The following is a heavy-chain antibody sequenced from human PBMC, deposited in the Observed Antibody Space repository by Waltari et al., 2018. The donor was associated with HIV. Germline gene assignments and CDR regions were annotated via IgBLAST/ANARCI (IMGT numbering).Heavy chain of an antibody. Sequence: EVQLVESGGGLVQPGGSLRLSCAASGFTFSDHYMDWVRQAPGKGLEWVGRTRNKANSYTTEYAASVKDRFTISRDDSKNSLYLQMNSLKTEVTAVYYCARTHRDAFDIWGQGTMVTVSS. CDR3: ARTHRDAFDI. J-gene: IGHJ3*02. V-gene: IGHV3-72*01. CDR1: GFTFSDHY. CDR2: TRNKANSYTT.